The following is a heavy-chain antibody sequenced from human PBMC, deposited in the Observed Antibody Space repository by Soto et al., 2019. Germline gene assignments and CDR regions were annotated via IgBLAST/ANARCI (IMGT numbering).Heavy chain of an antibody. CDR2: IYYSGST. CDR1: GGSISRAGYS. V-gene: IGHV4-31*03. D-gene: IGHD3-22*01. Sequence: SETLSLTCTVSGGSISRAGYSWSWIRQHPGKGLEWIGYIYYSGSTYYNPSLKSRVTISVDTSKNQFSLKLSSVTAADTAVYYCARDYYYDSSGYYYDIWGQGTMVTVSS. CDR3: ARDYYYDSSGYYYDI. J-gene: IGHJ3*02.